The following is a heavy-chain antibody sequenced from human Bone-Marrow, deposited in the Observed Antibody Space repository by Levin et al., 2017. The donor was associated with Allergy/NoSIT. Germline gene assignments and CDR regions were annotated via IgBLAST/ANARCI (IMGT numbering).Heavy chain of an antibody. Sequence: GSLRLSCAVYGGSFSVDYWSWIRQSPGKGLEWIGEINHSGSTNYNPPLKSRVTISIDTSKKQVSLRLSSVTAADTAVYYCARDPRYDNTGYYYRNWFDTWGQGTQVTVSS. D-gene: IGHD3-22*01. CDR1: GGSFSVDY. CDR2: INHSGST. V-gene: IGHV4-34*01. J-gene: IGHJ5*02. CDR3: ARDPRYDNTGYYYRNWFDT.